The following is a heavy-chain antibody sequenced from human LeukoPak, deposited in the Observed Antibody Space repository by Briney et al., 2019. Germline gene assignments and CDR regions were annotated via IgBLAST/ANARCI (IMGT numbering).Heavy chain of an antibody. V-gene: IGHV4-59*01. J-gene: IGHJ1*01. CDR3: AVGASGSYSGYFQH. CDR2: IYYSGST. CDR1: GDSISSYY. Sequence: SSETLSLTCTVSGDSISSYYWSWIRQPPGKGLEWIGYIYYSGSTNYTPSLKSRVTISVDTSKNQFSLKLSSVTAADTAVYYCAVGASGSYSGYFQHWGQGTLVTVSS. D-gene: IGHD1-26*01.